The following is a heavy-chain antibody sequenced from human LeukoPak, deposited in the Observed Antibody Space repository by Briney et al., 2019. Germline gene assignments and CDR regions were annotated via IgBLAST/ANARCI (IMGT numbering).Heavy chain of an antibody. CDR1: DFNFRSNW. V-gene: IGHV3-7*04. CDR3: AKEGDWNLDY. Sequence: GGSLRLSCVASDFNFRSNWMDWVRQAPGKGLEGVANIKGDGSEKNYVDSVKGRFSISRGNAKNSLYLEMNSLRAEDTGAYYCAKEGDWNLDYWGQGALVTVSS. D-gene: IGHD1-1*01. CDR2: IKGDGSEK. J-gene: IGHJ4*02.